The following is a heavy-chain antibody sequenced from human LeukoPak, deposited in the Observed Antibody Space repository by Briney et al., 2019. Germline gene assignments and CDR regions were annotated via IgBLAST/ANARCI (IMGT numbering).Heavy chain of an antibody. J-gene: IGHJ5*02. Sequence: SETLSLTCTISGDSISRNNYFWGWIRQPPGKGLEWIVSMSYSGRTYYNPSLKSRVTMSVDTSKNQISLKLSSVTAADTAVYYCARGPSGQWLVLKPWGQGTLVTVSS. CDR1: GDSISRNNYF. D-gene: IGHD6-19*01. CDR2: MSYSGRT. CDR3: ARGPSGQWLVLKP. V-gene: IGHV4-39*07.